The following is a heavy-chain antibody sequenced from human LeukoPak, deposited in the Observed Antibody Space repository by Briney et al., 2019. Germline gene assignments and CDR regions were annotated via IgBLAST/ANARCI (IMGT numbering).Heavy chain of an antibody. CDR3: AKDSTKSSSSSDY. J-gene: IGHJ4*02. D-gene: IGHD6-6*01. V-gene: IGHV1-24*01. CDR1: GYTLTELS. CDR2: IVPEDGET. Sequence: ASVKVSRKASGYTLTELSIHWVRQTPGKGLEWMGGIVPEDGETIYAQKLQGRVTMTEDTSTNTAYMELSSLRSDDTAVYYCAKDSTKSSSSSDYWGQGTLVTVSS.